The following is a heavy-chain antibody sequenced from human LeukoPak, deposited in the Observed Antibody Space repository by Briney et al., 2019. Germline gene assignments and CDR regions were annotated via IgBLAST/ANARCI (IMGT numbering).Heavy chain of an antibody. Sequence: SETLSLTCTVSGGSISSYYWSWIRQPAGKGLEWIGRIYTSGSTNYNPSLKSRVTMSVDTSKNQFPLKLSSVTAADTAVYYCATSVAGKYYYYYYMDVWGKGTTVTVSS. CDR3: ATSVAGKYYYYYYMDV. V-gene: IGHV4-4*07. CDR2: IYTSGST. D-gene: IGHD6-19*01. J-gene: IGHJ6*03. CDR1: GGSISSYY.